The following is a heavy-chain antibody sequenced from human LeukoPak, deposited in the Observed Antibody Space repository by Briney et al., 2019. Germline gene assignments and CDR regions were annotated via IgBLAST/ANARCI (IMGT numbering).Heavy chain of an antibody. CDR2: MNPNSGNT. J-gene: IGHJ5*02. D-gene: IGHD2-15*01. CDR1: GYTYTRYD. CDR3: ARGLKCSGGSCSTYRFGP. V-gene: IGHV1-8*01. Sequence: ASVNVSCKASGYTYTRYDINWVRQATGQGGEGMGWMNPNSGNTGYAQKLHGRATITRNTSISTAYMELSSLRSENTAVYYCARGLKCSGGSCSTYRFGPCGQKTLGTVSS.